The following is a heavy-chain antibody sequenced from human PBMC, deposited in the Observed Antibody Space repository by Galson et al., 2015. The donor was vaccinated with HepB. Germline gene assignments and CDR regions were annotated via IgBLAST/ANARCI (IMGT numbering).Heavy chain of an antibody. D-gene: IGHD3-3*01. Sequence: SLRLSCAASGFTFSNYAMTWVRQAPGKGLEWVSAISASGVSTYYADSVKGRFTISRDNSKNALYLQMNSLRADDTAVYYCAKFLAGWARGQAGNAFDIWGQGTMVTVSS. CDR3: AKFLAGWARGQAGNAFDI. CDR1: GFTFSNYA. V-gene: IGHV3-23*01. J-gene: IGHJ3*02. CDR2: ISASGVST.